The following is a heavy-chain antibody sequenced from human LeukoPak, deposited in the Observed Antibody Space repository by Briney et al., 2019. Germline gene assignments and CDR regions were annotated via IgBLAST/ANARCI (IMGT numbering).Heavy chain of an antibody. Sequence: GGSLRLSCAASGFTFSSYSMNWVRQAPGKGLEWVSSISSSSYIYYADSVKGRFTISRDNAKNSLYLQMNSLRAEDTAVYYCARLEVPAAIDYWGQGTLVTVSS. CDR2: ISSSSYI. D-gene: IGHD2-2*01. J-gene: IGHJ4*02. CDR1: GFTFSSYS. CDR3: ARLEVPAAIDY. V-gene: IGHV3-21*01.